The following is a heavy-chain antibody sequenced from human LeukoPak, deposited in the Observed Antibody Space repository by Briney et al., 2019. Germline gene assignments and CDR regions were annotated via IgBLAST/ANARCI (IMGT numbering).Heavy chain of an antibody. CDR1: GFTFSSYS. CDR3: ERDGPSVGIDF. Sequence: PGGSLRLSCAASGFTFSSYSMNWVRQAPGKGLEWVANIKQDGSAKYYVDSVRGRFTISRDNAKTSLYLQMNSLRAEDTAVYYCERDGPSVGIDFWGQGALVTVSS. D-gene: IGHD7-27*01. V-gene: IGHV3-7*01. CDR2: IKQDGSAK. J-gene: IGHJ4*02.